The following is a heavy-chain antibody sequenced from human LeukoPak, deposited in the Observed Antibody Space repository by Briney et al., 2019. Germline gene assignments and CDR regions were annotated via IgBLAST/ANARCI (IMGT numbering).Heavy chain of an antibody. CDR1: GFTFSSYS. D-gene: IGHD5-18*01. J-gene: IGHJ4*02. Sequence: PGGSLRLSCAASGFTFSSYSMNWVRQAPGKGLEWVSSISSSSSYIYYADSVKGRFTISRDNAKNSLYLQMNSLRAEDTAVYYCARDKGGYSYGDFDYWGQGTLVTVSS. V-gene: IGHV3-21*01. CDR2: ISSSSSYI. CDR3: ARDKGGYSYGDFDY.